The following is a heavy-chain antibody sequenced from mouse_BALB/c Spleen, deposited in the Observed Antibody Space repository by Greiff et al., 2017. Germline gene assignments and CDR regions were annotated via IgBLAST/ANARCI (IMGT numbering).Heavy chain of an antibody. Sequence: VQLVESGPGLVAPSQSLSITCTVSGFSLTGYGVNWVRQPPGQGLEWLGMIWGDGSTDYNSAIKSRLSISKDNSKSQVFLKMNSLQTDDTARYYCDRDLGTLYAMDYWGQGTSVTVSS. CDR2: IWGDGST. CDR1: GFSLTGYG. V-gene: IGHV2-6-7*01. J-gene: IGHJ4*01. D-gene: IGHD2-14*01. CDR3: DRDLGTLYAMDY.